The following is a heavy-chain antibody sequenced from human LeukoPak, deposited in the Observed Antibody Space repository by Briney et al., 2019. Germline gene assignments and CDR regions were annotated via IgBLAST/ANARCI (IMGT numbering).Heavy chain of an antibody. V-gene: IGHV3-7*03. D-gene: IGHD2-15*01. CDR1: GFTFSSYW. CDR2: IKQDGSEK. Sequence: GGSLRLSCAASGFTFSSYWMSWVRQAPGKGLEWVANIKQDGSEKYYVDSVKGRFTIPRGNAKNSLYLQMNSLRAEDTAVYYCARDWDPPRYCSGGSCHRYYYYYYGMDVWGQGTTVTVSS. J-gene: IGHJ6*02. CDR3: ARDWDPPRYCSGGSCHRYYYYYYGMDV.